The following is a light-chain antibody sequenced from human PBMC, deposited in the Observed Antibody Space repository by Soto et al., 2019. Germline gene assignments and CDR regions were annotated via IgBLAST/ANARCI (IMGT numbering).Light chain of an antibody. CDR1: QSIRGS. Sequence: DIQMTQSPSTLSASVGDRVTITCRASQSIRGSLAWYQHKPGKAPNLLIYDVSSLETGVPSRFSGSGSGTEFTLTISSLQPDDFATYYCQLYNSFWTFGQGTKVEIK. V-gene: IGKV1-5*01. CDR3: QLYNSFWT. CDR2: DVS. J-gene: IGKJ1*01.